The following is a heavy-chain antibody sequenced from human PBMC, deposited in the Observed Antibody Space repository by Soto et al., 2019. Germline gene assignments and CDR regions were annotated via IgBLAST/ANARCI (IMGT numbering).Heavy chain of an antibody. D-gene: IGHD3-22*01. J-gene: IGHJ5*02. CDR1: GGTFSSYA. Sequence: SVKVSCKASGGTFSSYAISWVRQAPGQGLEWMGGIIPIFGTANYAQKFQGRVTITADESTSTAYMELSSLRSEDTAVYYCARDSPFDSSPHLNWFDPWGQGTLVTVS. V-gene: IGHV1-69*13. CDR2: IIPIFGTA. CDR3: ARDSPFDSSPHLNWFDP.